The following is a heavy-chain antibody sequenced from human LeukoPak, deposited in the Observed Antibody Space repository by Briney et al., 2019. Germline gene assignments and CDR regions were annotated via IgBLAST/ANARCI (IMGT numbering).Heavy chain of an antibody. Sequence: GGSLRLSYKASGFSFNTYSMNWVRQPPGEGLEWVSGITATSNYMWYADSVKGRFTISRDNAQNTLYLQMDSLRGEDTAVYYCARSFTALRGGLWGQGTLVAVSS. CDR2: ITATSNYM. D-gene: IGHD3-10*01. CDR1: GFSFNTYS. V-gene: IGHV3-21*01. J-gene: IGHJ4*02. CDR3: ARSFTALRGGL.